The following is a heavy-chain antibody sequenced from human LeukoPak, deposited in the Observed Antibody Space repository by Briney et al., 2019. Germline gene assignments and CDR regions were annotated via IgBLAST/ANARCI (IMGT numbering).Heavy chain of an antibody. CDR3: ARDIGRSGWFSMDV. J-gene: IGHJ6*04. D-gene: IGHD6-19*01. CDR1: GFTVSSNY. Sequence: GGSLRLSCAASGFTVSSNYMSWARQAPGKGLEWVSVIYSGGSTYYADSVKGRFTISRDNSKNTLYLQMNSLRAEDTAVYYCARDIGRSGWFSMDVWGKGTTVTISS. V-gene: IGHV3-66*01. CDR2: IYSGGST.